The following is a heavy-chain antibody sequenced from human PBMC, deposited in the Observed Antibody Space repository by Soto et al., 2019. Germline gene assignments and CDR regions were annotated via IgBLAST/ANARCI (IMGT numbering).Heavy chain of an antibody. J-gene: IGHJ4*02. Sequence: EVQLLESGGGLVQPGGSLRLSCAASGFIFNAYAMTWVRQAPGKGLEWVSAIGGSGGNTYYAASVKGRFTISRDNSKDTVVLEMNRLRVDDTAVYFCARVASDYINSADHWGQGILVTVSS. V-gene: IGHV3-23*01. CDR2: IGGSGGNT. CDR1: GFIFNAYA. CDR3: ARVASDYINSADH. D-gene: IGHD4-4*01.